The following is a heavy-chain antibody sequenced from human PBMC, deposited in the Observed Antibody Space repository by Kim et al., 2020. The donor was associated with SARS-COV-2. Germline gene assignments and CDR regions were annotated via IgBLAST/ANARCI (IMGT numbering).Heavy chain of an antibody. V-gene: IGHV4-39*01. CDR3: ARHQVGATGGGAFDI. D-gene: IGHD1-26*01. J-gene: IGHJ3*02. Sequence: PSLKGRVPISVDTSKNQFSLKLSSVTAADTAVYYGARHQVGATGGGAFDIWGQGTMVTVSS.